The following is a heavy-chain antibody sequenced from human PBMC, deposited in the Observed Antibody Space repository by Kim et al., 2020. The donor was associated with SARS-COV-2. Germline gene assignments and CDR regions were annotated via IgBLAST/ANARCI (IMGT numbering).Heavy chain of an antibody. J-gene: IGHJ4*02. CDR3: ARDYGDWG. V-gene: IGHV3-53*01. CDR2: GST. D-gene: IGHD4-17*01. Sequence: GSTYNADSVKGRLTIPRDNPKTTLNLKMNSLRAEETAVYYCARDYGDWGWGQGTLVTVSS.